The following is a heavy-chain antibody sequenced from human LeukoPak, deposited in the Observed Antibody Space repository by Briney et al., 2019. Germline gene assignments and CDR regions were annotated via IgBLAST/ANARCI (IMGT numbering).Heavy chain of an antibody. CDR1: GGSISSSSYY. Sequence: PSETLSLTCTVSGGSISSSSYYWGWIRQPPGKGLEWIGSIYYSGSTYYNPSLKRRVTISVDTSKNQFSLKLSSVTAADTAVYYCARSGTMVRGVINPWYWGQGTLVTVSS. V-gene: IGHV4-39*01. CDR2: IYYSGST. D-gene: IGHD3-10*01. J-gene: IGHJ4*02. CDR3: ARSGTMVRGVINPWY.